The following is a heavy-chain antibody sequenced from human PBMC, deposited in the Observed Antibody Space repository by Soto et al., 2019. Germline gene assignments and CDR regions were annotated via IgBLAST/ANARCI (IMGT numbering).Heavy chain of an antibody. CDR1: GGSISSGDYY. CDR2: IYYSGST. J-gene: IGHJ4*02. V-gene: IGHV4-30-4*01. Sequence: SETLSLTCTVSGGSISSGDYYWSWIRQPPGKGLEWIGYIYYSGSTYYNPSLKSRVTISVDTSKNQFSLKLSSVTAADTAVYYCARHYGSRSYPLDYWGRGTLVTVSS. D-gene: IGHD3-10*01. CDR3: ARHYGSRSYPLDY.